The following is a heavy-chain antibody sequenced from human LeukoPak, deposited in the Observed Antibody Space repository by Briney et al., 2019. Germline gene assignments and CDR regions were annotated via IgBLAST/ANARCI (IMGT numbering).Heavy chain of an antibody. V-gene: IGHV4-59*01. J-gene: IGHJ4*02. CDR3: ARDPNYGGNSYFDY. D-gene: IGHD4-23*01. CDR1: GGSISSYY. CDR2: IYYSGST. Sequence: PSETLSLTCTVSGGSISSYYWSWIRQPPGKGLEWIGYIYYSGSTNYNPSLKSRVTISVDTSKNQFSLKLSSVTAADTAVYYCARDPNYGGNSYFDYWGQGTLVTVSS.